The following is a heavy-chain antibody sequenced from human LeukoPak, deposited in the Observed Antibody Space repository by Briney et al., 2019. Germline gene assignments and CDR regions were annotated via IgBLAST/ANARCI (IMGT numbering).Heavy chain of an antibody. CDR3: ARGEPLWRGGIDAFDI. Sequence: GGSLRLSCAASGFTVSSNYMSWVRQAPGKGLEWVSVIYSGGSTYYADSVKGRFTISRDNSKNTLYLQMDSLRAEDTAVYYCARGEPLWRGGIDAFDIWGQGTMVTVSS. CDR2: IYSGGST. J-gene: IGHJ3*02. D-gene: IGHD3-3*01. V-gene: IGHV3-53*05. CDR1: GFTVSSNY.